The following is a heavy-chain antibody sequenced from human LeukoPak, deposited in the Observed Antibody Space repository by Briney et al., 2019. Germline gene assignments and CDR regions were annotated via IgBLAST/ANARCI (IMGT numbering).Heavy chain of an antibody. Sequence: ASVKVSCKASGYTFTSYDINWVRQATGQGLEWMGWMNPNSGNTGYAQKFQGRVTMTRDTSISTAYMELSSLRSEDTAVYYCASPIYYYNSNGYYPFDYWGQGTLVTVSS. V-gene: IGHV1-8*01. CDR1: GYTFTSYD. J-gene: IGHJ4*02. CDR3: ASPIYYYNSNGYYPFDY. CDR2: MNPNSGNT. D-gene: IGHD3-22*01.